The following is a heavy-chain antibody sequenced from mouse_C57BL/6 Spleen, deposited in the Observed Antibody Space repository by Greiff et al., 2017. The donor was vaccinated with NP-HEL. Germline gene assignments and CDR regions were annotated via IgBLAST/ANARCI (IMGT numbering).Heavy chain of an antibody. J-gene: IGHJ2*01. D-gene: IGHD4-1*01. CDR2: IWSGGST. V-gene: IGHV2-2*01. Sequence: VQLVESGPGLVQPSQSLSITCTVSGFSLTSYGVHWVRQSPGKGLEWLGVIWSGGSTDYNAAFISRLSISKDNSKSQVFFKMNSLQADDTAIYYCARKGNWDYYFDYWGQGTTLTVSS. CDR3: ARKGNWDYYFDY. CDR1: GFSLTSYG.